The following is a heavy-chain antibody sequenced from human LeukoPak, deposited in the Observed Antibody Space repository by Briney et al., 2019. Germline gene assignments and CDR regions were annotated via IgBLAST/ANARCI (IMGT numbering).Heavy chain of an antibody. J-gene: IGHJ4*02. CDR3: ASQGYYYDSSGYGDFDY. Sequence: GGSLRLSCAASGFTFSSYAMGWARQAPGKGLGWEAVILYDGSNKYYADSVKGRFTISRDNSKNTLYLQMNSLRAEDTAVYYCASQGYYYDSSGYGDFDYWGQGTLVTVSS. CDR2: ILYDGSNK. V-gene: IGHV3-30*01. CDR1: GFTFSSYA. D-gene: IGHD3-22*01.